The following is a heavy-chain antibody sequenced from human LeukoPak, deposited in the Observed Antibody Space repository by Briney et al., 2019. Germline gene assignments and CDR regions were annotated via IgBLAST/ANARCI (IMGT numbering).Heavy chain of an antibody. D-gene: IGHD3-3*02. CDR1: GYTFTGYY. CDR2: INPNSGDT. Sequence: ASVKVSCKASGYTFTGYYIHWVRQAPGQGLEWMGCINPNSGDTKYAQKFQGRVTMTRDTSMNTAYMELSRLRSDDTAIYYCARGGYVIVGDWFDPWGQGTLVTVSS. CDR3: ARGGYVIVGDWFDP. V-gene: IGHV1-2*02. J-gene: IGHJ5*02.